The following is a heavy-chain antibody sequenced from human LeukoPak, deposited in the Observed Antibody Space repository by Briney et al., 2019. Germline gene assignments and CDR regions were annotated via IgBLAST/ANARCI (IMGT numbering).Heavy chain of an antibody. V-gene: IGHV1-69*06. D-gene: IGHD6-13*01. CDR2: IIPIFGTA. Sequence: ASVKVSCKASGGTFSSYAISWVRQAPGQGLEWMGGIIPIFGTANYAHKFQGRVTITADKSTSTAYMELSSLRSEDTAVYYCARLYSSSYSQTPKDYWGQGTLVTVSS. J-gene: IGHJ4*02. CDR1: GGTFSSYA. CDR3: ARLYSSSYSQTPKDY.